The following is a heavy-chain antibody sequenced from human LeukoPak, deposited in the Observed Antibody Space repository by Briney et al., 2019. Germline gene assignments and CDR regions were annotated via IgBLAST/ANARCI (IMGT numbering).Heavy chain of an antibody. CDR2: ISKDGDYE. V-gene: IGHV3-30*03. D-gene: IGHD2-21*01. J-gene: IGHJ4*02. CDR3: AVIVGRRDHFDR. CDR1: GITFSNYE. Sequence: GGSLRLSCAASGITFSNYEFHWVRQAPGKGPQWVAVISKDGDYEYSIDSEKGRFTISRDNSKNMVYLQMSSLTVEDTAVYYCAVIVGRRDHFDRWGQGTLVTVSS.